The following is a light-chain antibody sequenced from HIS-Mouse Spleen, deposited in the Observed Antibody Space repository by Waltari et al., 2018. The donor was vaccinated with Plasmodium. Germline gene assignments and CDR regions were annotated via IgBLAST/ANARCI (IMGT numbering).Light chain of an antibody. J-gene: IGLJ1*01. V-gene: IGLV2-8*01. CDR3: SSYAGSNNYV. CDR1: SSDVGGYNY. CDR2: EVS. Sequence: QSALTQPPSASGSPGQSVTISCTGTSSDVGGYNYVSWYQQHPGKAPKVMIYEVSKRPSGVPGRFSGSNSGNTASLTVSGLQAEDEADYYCSSYAGSNNYVFGTGTKVTVL.